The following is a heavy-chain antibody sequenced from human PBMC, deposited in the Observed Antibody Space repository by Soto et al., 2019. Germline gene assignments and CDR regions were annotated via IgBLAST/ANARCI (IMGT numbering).Heavy chain of an antibody. J-gene: IGHJ4*02. D-gene: IGHD3-22*01. CDR2: IYSGGST. CDR3: ARDSHYYDSSYFDY. Sequence: GGSLRLSWAASGFTVSSNYMSWVRQAPGKGLEWVSVIYSGGSTYYADSVKGRFTISRDNSKNTLYLQMNSLRAEDTAVYYCARDSHYYDSSYFDYWGQGTLVTVSS. V-gene: IGHV3-53*01. CDR1: GFTVSSNY.